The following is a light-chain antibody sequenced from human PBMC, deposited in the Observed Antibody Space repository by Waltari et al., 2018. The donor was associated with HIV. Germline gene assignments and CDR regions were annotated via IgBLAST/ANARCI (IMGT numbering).Light chain of an antibody. J-gene: IGKJ3*01. V-gene: IGKV1-33*01. CDR3: QHYDNLLFT. CDR2: DAS. Sequence: DIQMTQSPSSLSASVGDRVTITCQASQDISNYLNWYQQKPGKAPKLLIYDASNLQTGVPSRFSGSGSGTDFTFTISSLQPEDFATYYCQHYDNLLFTFGPGTKVEIK. CDR1: QDISNY.